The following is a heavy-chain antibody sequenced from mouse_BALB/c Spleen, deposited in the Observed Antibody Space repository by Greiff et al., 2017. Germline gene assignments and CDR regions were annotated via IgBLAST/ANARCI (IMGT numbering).Heavy chain of an antibody. J-gene: IGHJ4*01. CDR3: ARGDYDYDGSAMDY. CDR1: GYAFTNYL. Sequence: VQLQQSGAELVRPGTSVKVSCKASGYAFTNYLIEWVKQRPGQGLEWIGVINPGSGGTNYNEKFKGKATLTADKSSSTAYMQLSSLTSDDSAVYFCARGDYDYDGSAMDYWGQGTSVTVSS. CDR2: INPGSGGT. V-gene: IGHV1-54*01. D-gene: IGHD2-4*01.